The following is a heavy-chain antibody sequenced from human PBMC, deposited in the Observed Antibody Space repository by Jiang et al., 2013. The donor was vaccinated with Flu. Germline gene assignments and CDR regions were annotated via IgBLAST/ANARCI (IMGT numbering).Heavy chain of an antibody. J-gene: IGHJ4*02. CDR3: ARRYCSGGSCYPMTFDY. D-gene: IGHD2-15*01. CDR2: ISSSGSYT. V-gene: IGHV3-11*06. Sequence: GKGLEWVSYISSSGSYTNYADSVKGRFTISRDNAKNSLYLLMNSLRAEDTAVYYCARRYCSGGSCYPMTFDYWGQGTLVTVSS.